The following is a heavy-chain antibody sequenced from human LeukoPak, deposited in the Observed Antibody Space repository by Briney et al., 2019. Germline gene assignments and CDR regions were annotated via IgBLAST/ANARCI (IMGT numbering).Heavy chain of an antibody. J-gene: IGHJ4*02. V-gene: IGHV4-34*01. Sequence: SETLSLTCAVYGGSFSGYYWSWIRQPPGKGLEWIGEVNHSGSTNYNPSLKSRVTISVDTSKNQFSLKLSSVTAADTAVYYCARHGLSRWYGVDYWGQGTLVTVSS. CDR1: GGSFSGYY. CDR3: ARHGLSRWYGVDY. D-gene: IGHD6-13*01. CDR2: VNHSGST.